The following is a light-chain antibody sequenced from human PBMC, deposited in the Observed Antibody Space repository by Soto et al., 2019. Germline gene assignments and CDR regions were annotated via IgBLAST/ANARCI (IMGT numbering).Light chain of an antibody. CDR1: SSYVGTYNL. Sequence: QSVLTQPASVSGSPGQSITISCTGTSSYVGTYNLVSWYQQHPGKAPKLMIYEGSKRPSGVSNRFSGSKSANTASLTISGLQAEDEADYYCSSYAGSSTYVFGTGTKVTVL. V-gene: IGLV2-23*01. CDR2: EGS. CDR3: SSYAGSSTYV. J-gene: IGLJ1*01.